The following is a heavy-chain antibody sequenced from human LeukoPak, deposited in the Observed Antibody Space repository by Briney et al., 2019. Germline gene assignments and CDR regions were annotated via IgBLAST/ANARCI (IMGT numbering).Heavy chain of an antibody. CDR3: ARGRGAARFVTIEFDY. D-gene: IGHD6-6*01. J-gene: IGHJ4*02. CDR1: GGSFSGYY. V-gene: IGHV4-34*01. CDR2: INHREST. Sequence: SETLSLTCAVYGGSFSGYYWSWIRQPPGKGLEWIGEINHRESTNYNPSLKSRVTMSVDTSKNQFSLKLSSVTAADTAVYYCARGRGAARFVTIEFDYWGQGALVTVSS.